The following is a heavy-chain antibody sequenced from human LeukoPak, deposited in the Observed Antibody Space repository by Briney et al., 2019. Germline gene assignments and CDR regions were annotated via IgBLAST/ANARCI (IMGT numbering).Heavy chain of an antibody. V-gene: IGHV4-30-4*01. CDR2: IYYSGST. Sequence: SQTLSLTCTVSGGSISSGDYYWSWIRQPPGKGLEWIGYIYYSGSTYYNPSLKSRVTISVDTSKNQFSLKLSSVTAADTAVYYCARDSTGSYYYDSSGLVFDYWGQGTLVTVSS. CDR3: ARDSTGSYYYDSSGLVFDY. J-gene: IGHJ4*02. CDR1: GGSISSGDYY. D-gene: IGHD3-22*01.